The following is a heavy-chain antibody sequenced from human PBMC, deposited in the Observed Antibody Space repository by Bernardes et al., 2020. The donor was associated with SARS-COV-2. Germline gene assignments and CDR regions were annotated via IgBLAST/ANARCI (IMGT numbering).Heavy chain of an antibody. Sequence: SETLSLTCTVSGGSISSGGYYWSWIRQHPGKGLEWIGYIYYSGSTYYNPSLKSRVTISVDTSKNQFSLKLSSVTAADTAVYYCARDRAGYSSGWYYYYYGMDVWGQGTTVTVSS. J-gene: IGHJ6*02. CDR2: IYYSGST. V-gene: IGHV4-31*03. D-gene: IGHD6-19*01. CDR3: ARDRAGYSSGWYYYYYGMDV. CDR1: GGSISSGGYY.